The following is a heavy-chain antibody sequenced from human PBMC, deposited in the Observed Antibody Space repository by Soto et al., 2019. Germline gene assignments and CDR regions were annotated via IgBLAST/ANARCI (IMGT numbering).Heavy chain of an antibody. V-gene: IGHV5-51*01. J-gene: IGHJ6*02. D-gene: IGHD4-4*01. CDR1: GYSFTSYW. CDR2: IYPGDSHS. CDR3: ARHASSRTSNYDYYAVDV. Sequence: GESLKISCKGSGYSFTSYWIGWVRQMPGKGLEWMGIIYPGDSHSRYNPSFQGHVTISADKSISTAYLQWSSLRASDSAIYYCARHASSRTSNYDYYAVDVWGLGTSVTVSS.